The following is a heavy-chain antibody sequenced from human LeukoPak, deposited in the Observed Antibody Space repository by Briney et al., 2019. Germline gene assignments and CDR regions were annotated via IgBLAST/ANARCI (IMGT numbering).Heavy chain of an antibody. D-gene: IGHD3-10*01. V-gene: IGHV1-2*02. CDR2: INPNSGGT. CDR3: ARRKYYGSGSSGFDI. CDR1: GYTFTGYY. J-gene: IGHJ3*02. Sequence: ASVKVSCKASGYTFTGYYMHWVRQAPGQGLEWMGWINPNSGGTNYAQKFQGRVTMTRDTSISTAYMELSRLRSDDTAVYYCARRKYYGSGSSGFDIWGQGTMVTVSS.